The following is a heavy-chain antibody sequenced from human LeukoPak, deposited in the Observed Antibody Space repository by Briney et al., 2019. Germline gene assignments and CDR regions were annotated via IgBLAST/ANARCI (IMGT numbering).Heavy chain of an antibody. V-gene: IGHV3-21*04. CDR2: ISTTSDYI. D-gene: IGHD2-21*01. CDR1: GFTFSSYN. J-gene: IGHJ5*02. CDR3: ATASPILGFDP. Sequence: GGSLRLSCAASGFTFSSYNMNWVRQAPGKGLEWVSSISTTSDYIYYADSLKGRFTIFRDNSKNTLYLQMNSLRAEDTAVYYCATASPILGFDPWGQGTLVTVSS.